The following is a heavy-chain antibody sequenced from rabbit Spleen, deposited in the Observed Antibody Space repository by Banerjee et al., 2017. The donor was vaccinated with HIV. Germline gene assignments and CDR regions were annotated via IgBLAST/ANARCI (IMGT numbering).Heavy chain of an antibody. V-gene: IGHV1S45*01. CDR2: IYTGNNKN. J-gene: IGHJ4*01. CDR3: ARDDGSYDYIDGYVSL. Sequence: QEQLMESGGGLVQPGGSLKLSCKASGFDFSRAGVSWVRQAPGKGLEWIGCIYTGNNKNYYSSWAKGRFTISKNSSTMVTLQMTSLTAADTATYFFARDDGSYDYIDGYVSLWGPGTLVTAS. CDR1: GFDFSRAG. D-gene: IGHD6-1*01.